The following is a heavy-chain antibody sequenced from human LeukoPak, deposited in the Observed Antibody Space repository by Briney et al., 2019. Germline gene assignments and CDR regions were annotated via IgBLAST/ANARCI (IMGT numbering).Heavy chain of an antibody. CDR1: GFTVSSNY. CDR2: IRYDGSNK. D-gene: IGHD5-24*01. Sequence: GGSLRLSCAASGFTVSSNYMSWVRQAPGKGLEWVAFIRYDGSNKYYADSVKGRFTISRDNSKNTLYLQMNSLRAEDTAVYYCAKDRDDIFDYWGQGTLVTVSS. J-gene: IGHJ4*02. CDR3: AKDRDDIFDY. V-gene: IGHV3-30*02.